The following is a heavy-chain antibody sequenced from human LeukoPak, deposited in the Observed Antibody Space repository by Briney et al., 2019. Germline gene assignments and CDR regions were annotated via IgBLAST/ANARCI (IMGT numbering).Heavy chain of an antibody. V-gene: IGHV4-34*01. D-gene: IGHD3-22*01. CDR3: ARGLQYYYDTGCAFDI. Sequence: SETLSPTCAVYGGSFSGYYWSWIRQPPGKGLEWIGEINHSGSTNYNPSLKSRVTISVDTSKNQFSLKLSSVTAADTAVYYCARGLQYYYDTGCAFDIWGQGTMVTVSS. CDR2: INHSGST. J-gene: IGHJ3*02. CDR1: GGSFSGYY.